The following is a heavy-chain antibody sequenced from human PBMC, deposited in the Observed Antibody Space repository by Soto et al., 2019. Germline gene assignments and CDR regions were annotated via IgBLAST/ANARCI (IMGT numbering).Heavy chain of an antibody. CDR3: TGGAPNCGYDS. CDR1: GYTFTSYD. Sequence: ASVKVSCKASGYTFTSYDINWVRQTAGQGLEWMGWMSPKTANTGYAQKFQGRVTMTRSTSISTAYMELSSLPSDDTALYYCTGGAPNCGYDSWGQRATVTGS. V-gene: IGHV1-8*01. J-gene: IGHJ6*01. CDR2: MSPKTANT. D-gene: IGHD3-16*01.